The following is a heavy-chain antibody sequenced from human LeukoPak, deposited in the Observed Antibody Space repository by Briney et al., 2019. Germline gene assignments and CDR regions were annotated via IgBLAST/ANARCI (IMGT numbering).Heavy chain of an antibody. J-gene: IGHJ5*02. CDR1: GYTFTNYG. D-gene: IGHD3-10*01. V-gene: IGHV1-18*01. Sequence: ASVKVSCRASGYTFTNYGISWVRQAPGQGLEWMGWISAYNGNTHYAQNLQGRVTMTTDTSTSTAYMELKSLRSDDTAVYYCARGGHRRYYYTSGSAFDPWGQGTLVTVSS. CDR2: ISAYNGNT. CDR3: ARGGHRRYYYTSGSAFDP.